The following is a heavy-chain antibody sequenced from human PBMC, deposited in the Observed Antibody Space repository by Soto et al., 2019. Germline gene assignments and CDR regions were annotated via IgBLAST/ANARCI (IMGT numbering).Heavy chain of an antibody. Sequence: QVQLQESGPGLVKPSQTLSLTCIVSGGSISNVNDCWSWIRQRPDKALEWIGHIYSGGSIYNNPSLKSRVTISVATSKNQFSLQLCSVSAADTAVYYCARGPSGEKVDYWGQGTLDTVSS. J-gene: IGHJ4*02. D-gene: IGHD7-27*01. CDR3: ARGPSGEKVDY. V-gene: IGHV4-30-4*01. CDR1: GGSISNVNDC. CDR2: IYSGGSI.